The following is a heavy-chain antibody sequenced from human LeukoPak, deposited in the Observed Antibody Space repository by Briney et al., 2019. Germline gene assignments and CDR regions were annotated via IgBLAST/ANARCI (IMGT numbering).Heavy chain of an antibody. D-gene: IGHD5-18*01. V-gene: IGHV4-59*01. J-gene: IGHJ5*02. CDR2: IYYSGST. CDR1: GGSISSYY. CDR3: ARDLRYSYGFGT. Sequence: SETLSLTCTVSGGSISSYYWSWIRQPPGKGLEWVGYIYYSGSTNYNPSLKSRVIISVDTSKNQFSLKLSSVTAADTAVYYCARDLRYSYGFGTWGQGTLVTVSS.